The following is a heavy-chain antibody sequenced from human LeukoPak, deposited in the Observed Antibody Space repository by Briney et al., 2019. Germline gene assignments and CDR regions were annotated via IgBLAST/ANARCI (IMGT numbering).Heavy chain of an antibody. CDR1: GFTVSSNY. CDR3: AKETGQWLVQYYFDY. V-gene: IGHV3-53*01. CDR2: IYSGGST. D-gene: IGHD6-19*01. Sequence: HPGGSLRLSCAASGFTVSSNYMSWVRQAPGKGLEWVSVIYSGGSTYYADSVKGRFTISRDNSKNTLYLQMNSLRAEDTAVYYCAKETGQWLVQYYFDYWGQGTLVTVSS. J-gene: IGHJ4*02.